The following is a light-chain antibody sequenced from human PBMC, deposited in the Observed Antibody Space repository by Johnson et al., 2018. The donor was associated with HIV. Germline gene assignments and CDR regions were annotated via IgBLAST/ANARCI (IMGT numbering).Light chain of an antibody. J-gene: IGLJ1*01. CDR3: GTWDSSLSAGKV. CDR1: SSNIGNNY. CDR2: DNN. V-gene: IGLV1-51*01. Sequence: QAVLTQPPSVSAAPGQKVTISCSGSSSNIGNNYVSWYQQVPGTAPKLLIYDNNRRPSGIPDRFSGSKSGTSATLGITGLQTGDEADYYCGTWDSSLSAGKVFGTGTKVTDL.